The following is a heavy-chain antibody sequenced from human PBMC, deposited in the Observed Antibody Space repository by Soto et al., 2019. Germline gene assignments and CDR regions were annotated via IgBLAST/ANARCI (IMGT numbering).Heavy chain of an antibody. V-gene: IGHV3-7*04. D-gene: IGHD1-26*01. CDR3: ARYSGSYAVLD. J-gene: IGHJ4*02. Sequence: EVQLVESGGGLVQPGGSLRLSCAASGFTFSNYWMSWVRQAPGKGLEWVANIKEDGSQKYYVDSVKGRSTVSRDNAKNSLYLQVNSLRGEDTAVYYGARYSGSYAVLDWGQGTLVTVST. CDR2: IKEDGSQK. CDR1: GFTFSNYW.